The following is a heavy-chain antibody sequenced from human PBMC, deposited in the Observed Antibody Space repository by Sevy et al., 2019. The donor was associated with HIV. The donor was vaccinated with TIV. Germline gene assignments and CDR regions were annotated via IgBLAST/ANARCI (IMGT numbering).Heavy chain of an antibody. CDR1: GFTFSDHY. CDR3: ARASRRDYYYGMDV. Sequence: GGSLRLSCAASGFTFSDHYMDWVRQALGKGLEWVGRTRNKANSYTTKYAASVKGRFTISRDDSKNSLYLQMNSLKTEDTAVYYCARASRRDYYYGMDVWGQGTTVTVSS. J-gene: IGHJ6*02. CDR2: TRNKANSYTT. V-gene: IGHV3-72*01.